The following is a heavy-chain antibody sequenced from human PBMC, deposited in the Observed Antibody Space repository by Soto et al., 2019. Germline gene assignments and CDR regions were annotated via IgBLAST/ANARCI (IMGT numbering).Heavy chain of an antibody. J-gene: IGHJ4*02. V-gene: IGHV1-69*02. CDR3: AGGLDSGYARGGFDY. CDR1: GGTFSSYT. Sequence: QVQLVQSGAEVKKPGSSVKVSCKASGGTFSSYTISWVRQAPGQGLEWMGRIIPILGIANYAQKFQGRVTITADKSPSTAYMELSRLRSEEPAVYYCAGGLDSGYARGGFDYWGQGTLVTVSS. D-gene: IGHD5-12*01. CDR2: IIPILGIA.